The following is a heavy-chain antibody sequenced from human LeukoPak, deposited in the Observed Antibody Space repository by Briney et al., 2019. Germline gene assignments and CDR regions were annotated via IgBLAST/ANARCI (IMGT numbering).Heavy chain of an antibody. CDR1: GGSFSGYY. CDR2: INHSGST. J-gene: IGHJ4*02. CDR3: ARGFTLRSSVFDY. V-gene: IGHV4-34*01. Sequence: SETLSLTCAVYGGSFSGYYWSWIRQPPGKGLEWIGEINHSGSTNYNPSLKSRVTISVDTSKNQFSLKLSSVTAADTAVYYCARGFTLRSSVFDYWGQGTLVTVSS. D-gene: IGHD2/OR15-2a*01.